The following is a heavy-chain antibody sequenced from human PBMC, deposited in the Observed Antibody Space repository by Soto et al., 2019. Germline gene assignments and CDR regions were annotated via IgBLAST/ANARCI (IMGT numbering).Heavy chain of an antibody. CDR2: IIPIFGTA. J-gene: IGHJ6*02. CDR3: ARVPAVAGTYYYYYYGMDV. D-gene: IGHD6-19*01. CDR1: GGTFSSYA. V-gene: IGHV1-69*13. Sequence: ASVKVSCKASGGTFSSYAISWVRQAPGQGLEWMGGIIPIFGTANYAQKFQGRVTMTADESTSTAYMELSSLRSEDTAVYYCARVPAVAGTYYYYYYGMDVWGQGTTVTVSS.